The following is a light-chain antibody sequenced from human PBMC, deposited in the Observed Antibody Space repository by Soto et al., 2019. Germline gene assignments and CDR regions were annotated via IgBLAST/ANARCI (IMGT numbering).Light chain of an antibody. CDR1: QIVRSNS. V-gene: IGKV3-20*01. CDR3: QQFSSYPLT. J-gene: IGKJ4*01. CDR2: DAS. Sequence: EMMLTQSPGTLSLSPGDRATLSCRASQIVRSNSLAWYQQKPGQAPRLLIYDASSRDTGIPDRFSGGGSGTDFTLTISRLEPEDFAVYYCQQFSSYPLTFGGGTKVDI.